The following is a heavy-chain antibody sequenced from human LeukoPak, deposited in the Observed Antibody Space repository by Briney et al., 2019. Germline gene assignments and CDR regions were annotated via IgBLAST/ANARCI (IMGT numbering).Heavy chain of an antibody. CDR2: MSTNGGST. D-gene: IGHD4-11*01. V-gene: IGHV3-23*01. CDR1: GFTFSSNA. CDR3: AKETPDYSRVPTGYFFDY. J-gene: IGHJ4*02. Sequence: PGGSLRLSCAASGFTFSSNAMNWVRQAPGKGLEWVSKMSTNGGSTFYADSVRGRFIVSRENFKNIFYLQMNSLRAEDTAIYFCAKETPDYSRVPTGYFFDYWGQGTLVTVSS.